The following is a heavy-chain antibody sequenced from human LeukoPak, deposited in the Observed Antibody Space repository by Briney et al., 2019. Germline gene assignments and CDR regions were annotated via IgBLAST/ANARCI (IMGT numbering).Heavy chain of an antibody. CDR1: GFTFDDYA. CDR3: ARSGGSYQYFQH. J-gene: IGHJ1*01. CDR2: IWYGGSNK. Sequence: GGSLRLSCAASGFTFDDYAMHWVRQAPGKGLEWVAVIWYGGSNKYYADSVKGRFTISRDNSKNTLYLQMNSLRVEDTAVYYCARSGGSYQYFQHWGQGTLVTVSS. V-gene: IGHV3-33*08. D-gene: IGHD1-26*01.